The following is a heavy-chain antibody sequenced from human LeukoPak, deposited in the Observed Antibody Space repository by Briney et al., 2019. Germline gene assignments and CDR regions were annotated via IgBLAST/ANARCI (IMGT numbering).Heavy chain of an antibody. CDR3: ARGGYIDY. J-gene: IGHJ4*02. V-gene: IGHV3-48*02. CDR1: GFTFSSYG. Sequence: PGGSLRLSCAAPGFTFSSYGMNWVRQAPGRGLEWVSYISTSSSIIYYADSVKGRFTISRDTAKSSLYLQMTSLGDDDTAVYYCARGGYIDYWGQGTLVTVSS. D-gene: IGHD5-12*01. CDR2: ISTSSSII.